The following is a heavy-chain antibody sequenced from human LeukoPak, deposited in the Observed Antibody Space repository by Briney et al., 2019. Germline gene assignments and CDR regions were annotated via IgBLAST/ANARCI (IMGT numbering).Heavy chain of an antibody. CDR1: GGSISSGGYY. J-gene: IGHJ3*02. V-gene: IGHV4-31*03. D-gene: IGHD2-15*01. CDR2: IYYSGST. CDR3: ARGNMALKILLDAFEI. Sequence: PSETLSLTCTVSGGSISSGGYYWSWIRQHPGKGLEWIGYIYYSGSTYYNPSLKSRVTISVDTSKNQFSLKLSSVTAADTAVYYCARGNMALKILLDAFEIWGRGTKVTVST.